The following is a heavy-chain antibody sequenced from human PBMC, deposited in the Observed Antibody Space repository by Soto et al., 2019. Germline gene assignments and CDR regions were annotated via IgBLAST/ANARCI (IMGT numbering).Heavy chain of an antibody. J-gene: IGHJ4*02. D-gene: IGHD6-13*01. CDR2: IVPIYRTA. V-gene: IGHV1-69*01. CDR3: ARDSGAKLSSS. CDR1: GGTFSSYR. Sequence: QVQLVQSGAEVKKPGSLVKVSCKASGGTFSSYRINWVRQAPGQGLEWVGGIVPIYRTADYAQKFQGRVTITADESARTADMELRSLKSQDTTVYYCARDSGAKLSSSWGQGTLVTVSS.